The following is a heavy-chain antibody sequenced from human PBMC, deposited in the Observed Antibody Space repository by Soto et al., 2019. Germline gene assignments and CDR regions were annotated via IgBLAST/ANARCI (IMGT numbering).Heavy chain of an antibody. V-gene: IGHV3-23*01. CDR1: GFTFSSYA. D-gene: IGHD3-22*01. Sequence: GGSLRLSCAASGFTFSSYAMSWVRQAPGKGLEWVSAISGSGGSTYYADSVKGRFTISRDNSKNTLYLQMNSLRAEDTAVYCCAKSDITMIVVVTTGGAFDIWGQGTMVTVSS. J-gene: IGHJ3*02. CDR2: ISGSGGST. CDR3: AKSDITMIVVVTTGGAFDI.